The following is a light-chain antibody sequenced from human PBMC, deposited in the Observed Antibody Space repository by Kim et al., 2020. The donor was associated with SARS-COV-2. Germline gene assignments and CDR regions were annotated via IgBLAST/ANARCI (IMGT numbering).Light chain of an antibody. CDR2: GAS. CDR1: QSVSTN. V-gene: IGKV3-15*01. Sequence: VSPGKRATLSCRASQSVSTNLAWYQQKPGQAPRLLIYGASTRATGIPARFSGSGSGTEFTLAISSLQSEDFALYFCQQYNDWSSYTFGQGTKLEI. CDR3: QQYNDWSSYT. J-gene: IGKJ2*01.